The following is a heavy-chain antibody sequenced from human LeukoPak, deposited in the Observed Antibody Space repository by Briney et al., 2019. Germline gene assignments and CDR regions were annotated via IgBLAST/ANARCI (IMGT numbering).Heavy chain of an antibody. J-gene: IGHJ4*02. D-gene: IGHD3-3*01. CDR1: GGSISSGGYY. CDR3: ARAHLRFLVGD. V-gene: IGHV4-31*03. CDR2: IYYSGST. Sequence: PSETLSLTCTVAGGSISSGGYYWSWIRQHPGKGLEWIGYIYYSGSTNYNPSLKSRVTISVDTSKNQFSLKLSSVTAADTAVYYCARAHLRFLVGDWGQGTLVTVSS.